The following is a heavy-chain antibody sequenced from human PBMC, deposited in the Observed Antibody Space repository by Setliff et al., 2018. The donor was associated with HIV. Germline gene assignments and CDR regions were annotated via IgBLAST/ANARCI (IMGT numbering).Heavy chain of an antibody. CDR1: GFTFDNSA. D-gene: IGHD3-10*01. Sequence: GGSLRLSCAASGFTFDNSAMGWVRQAPGKGLEWVSTIGGRTYYAESVKGRFTVSRDNSINILYLHMNSLIAEDTAVYYCAKGVKWLAPWGQGTLVTVSS. CDR2: IGGRT. CDR3: AKGVKWLAP. J-gene: IGHJ5*02. V-gene: IGHV3-23*01.